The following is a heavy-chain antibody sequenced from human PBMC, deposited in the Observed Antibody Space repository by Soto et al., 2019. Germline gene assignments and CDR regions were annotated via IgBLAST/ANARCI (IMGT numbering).Heavy chain of an antibody. Sequence: EVQLVESGGGLVQPGGSPRLSCEASGFTFRTYDMHWVRQGTGKGLEWFSGFSAAGDPDYADSVEGRFTISRENAQNSFFLQMNSLRVGDTAVYYCARTDRDFYGLDVWGQGTTVIVSS. J-gene: IGHJ6*02. CDR3: ARTDRDFYGLDV. CDR2: FSAAGDP. CDR1: GFTFRTYD. V-gene: IGHV3-13*05.